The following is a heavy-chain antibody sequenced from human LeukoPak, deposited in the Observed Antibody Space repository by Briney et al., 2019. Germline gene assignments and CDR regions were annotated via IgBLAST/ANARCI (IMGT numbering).Heavy chain of an antibody. CDR1: GFTFDDYG. D-gene: IGHD3-10*01. CDR3: ARHSLRGGPFDY. J-gene: IGHJ4*02. CDR2: INWNGGIA. Sequence: GGSLRLSCAASGFTFDDYGMNWVRQAPGKGLEWVSSINWNGGIAGYADSVKGRFTISRDNGKNSLYLQMNSLRAEDTALYYCARHSLRGGPFDYWGQGTLVTVSS. V-gene: IGHV3-20*04.